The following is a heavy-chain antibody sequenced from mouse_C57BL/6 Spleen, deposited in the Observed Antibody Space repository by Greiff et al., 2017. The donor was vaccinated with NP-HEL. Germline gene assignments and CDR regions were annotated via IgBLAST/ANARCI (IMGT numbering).Heavy chain of an antibody. CDR1: GYTFTSYW. Sequence: QVHVKQPGAELVKPGASVKLSCKASGYTFTSYWMHWVKQRPGQGLEWIGMIHPNSGSTNYNEKFKSKATLTVDKSSSTAYMQLSSLTSEDSAVYYCASDYYGSSPYYFDYWGQGTTLTVSS. CDR3: ASDYYGSSPYYFDY. V-gene: IGHV1-64*01. CDR2: IHPNSGST. D-gene: IGHD1-1*01. J-gene: IGHJ2*01.